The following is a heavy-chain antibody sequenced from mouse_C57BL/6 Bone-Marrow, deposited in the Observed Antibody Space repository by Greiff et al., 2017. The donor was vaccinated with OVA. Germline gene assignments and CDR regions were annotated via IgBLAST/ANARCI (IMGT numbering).Heavy chain of an antibody. CDR3: ARSDYGSAWFAY. D-gene: IGHD1-1*01. Sequence: VQLQQPGAELVKPGASVKMSCKASGYTFTSYWITWVKQRPGQGLEWIGDIYPGSGSTNYNEKFKSKATLTVDTSSSTAYMQLSSLTSEDSAVYYGARSDYGSAWFAYWGQGTMVTVSA. CDR1: GYTFTSYW. V-gene: IGHV1-55*01. J-gene: IGHJ3*01. CDR2: IYPGSGST.